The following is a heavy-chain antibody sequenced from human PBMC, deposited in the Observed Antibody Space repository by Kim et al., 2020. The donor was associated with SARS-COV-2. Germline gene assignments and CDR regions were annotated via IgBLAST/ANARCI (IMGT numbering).Heavy chain of an antibody. J-gene: IGHJ4*02. Sequence: SLKSRVTISVDTSKNQFSLKLSSVTAADTAVYYCARGIPAMGGAAAENDYWGQGTLVTVSS. CDR3: ARGIPAMGGAAAENDY. V-gene: IGHV4-31*02. D-gene: IGHD6-13*01.